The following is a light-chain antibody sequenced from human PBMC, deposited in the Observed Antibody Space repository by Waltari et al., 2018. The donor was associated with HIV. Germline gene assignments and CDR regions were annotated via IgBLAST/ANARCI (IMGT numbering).Light chain of an antibody. CDR2: WAS. Sequence: IVMTQSPDSLAVSLGERATIHCKSSQSLLYSSSNKNSLAWYQHKPGQPPELLIYWASTRDSGVPDRFSGSGSGTDFTLTISSLQAEDGAVYYCQQYYSTPYTFGLGTKLEIK. J-gene: IGKJ2*01. V-gene: IGKV4-1*01. CDR1: QSLLYSSSNKNS. CDR3: QQYYSTPYT.